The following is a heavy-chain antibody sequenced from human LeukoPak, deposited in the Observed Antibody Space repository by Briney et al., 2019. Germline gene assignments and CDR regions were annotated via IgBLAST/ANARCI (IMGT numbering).Heavy chain of an antibody. CDR2: ISYDGSNK. CDR1: GFTFSSYA. CDR3: ARDRDSRAAVMDV. J-gene: IGHJ6*02. D-gene: IGHD3-22*01. Sequence: PGRSLRLSCAASGFTFSSYAMHWVRQAPGKGLEWVAVISYDGSNKYYADSVKGRFTISRDNSKNTLYLQMNSLRAEDTAVYYCARDRDSRAAVMDVWGQGTTVTVSS. V-gene: IGHV3-30*04.